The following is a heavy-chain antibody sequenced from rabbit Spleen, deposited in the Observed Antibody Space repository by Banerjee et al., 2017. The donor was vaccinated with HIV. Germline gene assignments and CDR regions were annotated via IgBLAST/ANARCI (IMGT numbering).Heavy chain of an antibody. D-gene: IGHD8-1*01. V-gene: IGHV1S47*01. J-gene: IGHJ4*01. CDR3: ARDGAGGSYFAL. CDR1: GFDFSSYG. CDR2: IDPIFHIS. Sequence: QEQLKETGGGLVQPGGSLKLSCKASGFDFSSYGVSWVRQAPGKGLEWIGYIDPIFHISTYANWVNGRFSISRENAQNTVLLQMTSLTAADTATYFCARDGAGGSYFALWGPGTLVTVS.